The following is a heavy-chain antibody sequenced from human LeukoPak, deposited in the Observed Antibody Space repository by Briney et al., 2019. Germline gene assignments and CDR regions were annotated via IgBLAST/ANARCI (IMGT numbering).Heavy chain of an antibody. J-gene: IGHJ4*02. Sequence: SVKVSCKASGGTFSSYAISWVRQAPGQGLEWMGGIIPIFGTANYAQKFQGRVTITADEPTSTAYMELSSLRSEDTAVYYCARAVGYCSSTSCLYYWGQGTLVTVSS. CDR1: GGTFSSYA. D-gene: IGHD2-2*01. CDR2: IIPIFGTA. CDR3: ARAVGYCSSTSCLYY. V-gene: IGHV1-69*01.